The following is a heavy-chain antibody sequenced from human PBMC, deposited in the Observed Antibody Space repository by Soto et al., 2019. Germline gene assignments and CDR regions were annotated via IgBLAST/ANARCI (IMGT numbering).Heavy chain of an antibody. CDR2: INHSGST. Sequence: PSETLSLTCAVYGGSFSGYYWSWIRQPPGKGLEWIGEINHSGSTNYNPSLKSRVTISVDTSKNQFSLKLSSVTAADTAVYYCARGDWSYSSITHPGIAAAGTLNWFDPWGQGTLVTVSS. CDR3: ARGDWSYSSITHPGIAAAGTLNWFDP. CDR1: GGSFSGYY. D-gene: IGHD6-13*01. J-gene: IGHJ5*02. V-gene: IGHV4-34*01.